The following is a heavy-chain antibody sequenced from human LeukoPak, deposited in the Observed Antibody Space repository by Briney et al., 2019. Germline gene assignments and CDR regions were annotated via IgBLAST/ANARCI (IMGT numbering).Heavy chain of an antibody. D-gene: IGHD6-6*01. CDR2: ISGSGGST. CDR1: GFTFSTYA. Sequence: TGGSLRLSCAASGFTFSTYAMRWVRQAPGKGLEWVSTISGSGGSTFYADSVRGQFTISRDNSKNTVYLQMNSLRVEDTAVLYCAKMRGQLQLQYYMDVWGPGTTVAVSS. J-gene: IGHJ6*03. CDR3: AKMRGQLQLQYYMDV. V-gene: IGHV3-23*01.